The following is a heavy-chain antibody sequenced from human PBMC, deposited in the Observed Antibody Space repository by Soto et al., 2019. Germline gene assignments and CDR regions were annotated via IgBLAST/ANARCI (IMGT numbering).Heavy chain of an antibody. D-gene: IGHD3-10*01. CDR2: ISTISSYI. CDR3: ARNSMGNYGIEY. J-gene: IGHJ4*02. Sequence: PGGSLRLSCGASGFTFSSYTMNWVRLAPGKGLEWVSSISTISSYIYYADSVRGRFTISRDNTRNSLYLEMNSLRAEDTAVYYCARNSMGNYGIEYWGQGSLVTVSS. CDR1: GFTFSSYT. V-gene: IGHV3-21*01.